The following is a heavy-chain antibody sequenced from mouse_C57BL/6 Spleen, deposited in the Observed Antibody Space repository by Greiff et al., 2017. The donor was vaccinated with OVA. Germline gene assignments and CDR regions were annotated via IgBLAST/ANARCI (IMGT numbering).Heavy chain of an antibody. CDR2: INPNNGGT. D-gene: IGHD2-4*01. Sequence: EVQLQQSGPELVKPGASVKISCKASGYTFTDYYMNWVKQSHGKSLEWIGDINPNNGGTSYNQKFKGKATLTVDKSSSTAYMELRSLTSVDSAVYYCARSPPDYDYWGQGTTLTVSS. V-gene: IGHV1-26*01. CDR1: GYTFTDYY. CDR3: ARSPPDYDY. J-gene: IGHJ2*01.